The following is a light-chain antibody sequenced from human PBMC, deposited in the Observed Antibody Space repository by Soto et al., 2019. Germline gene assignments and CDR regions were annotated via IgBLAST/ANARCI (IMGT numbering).Light chain of an antibody. V-gene: IGKV1-5*03. Sequence: DIQMTQSPSTLSASVGDRVTITCRASQSISSWLAWYQQKPGKAPNLLIYKASTLRSGVPSRFSGCGSGTEFTLTISSLQPDDFATYYCQQYSIYSRTFGQGTKVEVK. J-gene: IGKJ1*01. CDR1: QSISSW. CDR3: QQYSIYSRT. CDR2: KAS.